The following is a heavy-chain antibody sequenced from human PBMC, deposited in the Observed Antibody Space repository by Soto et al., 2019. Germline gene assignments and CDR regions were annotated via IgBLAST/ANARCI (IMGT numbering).Heavy chain of an antibody. V-gene: IGHV1-2*04. J-gene: IGHJ4*02. CDR2: INPNSGGT. CDR3: ARGEDIVVVVAASQYYFDY. CDR1: GYTFTGYY. Sequence: QVQLVQSGAEVKKPGASVKVSCKASGYTFTGYYMHWVRQAPGQGLEWMGWINPNSGGTNYAQKFQGWVTMTRDTSIRTAYMELSRLRSDETAVYYCARGEDIVVVVAASQYYFDYWGQGTLVTVSS. D-gene: IGHD2-15*01.